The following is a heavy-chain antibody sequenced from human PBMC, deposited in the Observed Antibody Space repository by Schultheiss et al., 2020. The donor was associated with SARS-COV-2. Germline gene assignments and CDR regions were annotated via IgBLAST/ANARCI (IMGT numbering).Heavy chain of an antibody. CDR1: GFTFSSYW. CDR2: INSDGSST. Sequence: GGSLRLSCAASGFTFSSYWMHWVRQAPGKGLVWVSRINSDGSSTSYADSVKGRFTISRDNSKNTLYLQMNSLRAEDTAVYYCANTLAYSSSWPDYWGQGTLVTVSS. J-gene: IGHJ4*02. V-gene: IGHV3-74*01. CDR3: ANTLAYSSSWPDY. D-gene: IGHD6-13*01.